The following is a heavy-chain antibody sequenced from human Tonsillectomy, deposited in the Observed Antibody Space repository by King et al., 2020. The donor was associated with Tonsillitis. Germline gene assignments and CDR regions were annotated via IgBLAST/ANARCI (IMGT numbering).Heavy chain of an antibody. Sequence: VQLQESGPGLVKPSETLSLTCTVSGGSISSYDWSWIRQPPGKGLEWIGYIYYSGSTNYNPSLKSRVTISVDTSKNQFSLKLSPVTAADTAVYYCARHRNSAWGFDYWGQGNVVTVSS. D-gene: IGHD6-19*01. J-gene: IGHJ4*02. CDR2: IYYSGST. CDR1: GGSISSYD. V-gene: IGHV4-59*08. CDR3: ARHRNSAWGFDY.